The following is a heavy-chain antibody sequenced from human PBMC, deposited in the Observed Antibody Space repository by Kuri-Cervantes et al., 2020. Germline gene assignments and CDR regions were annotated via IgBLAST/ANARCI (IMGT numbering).Heavy chain of an antibody. V-gene: IGHV3-23*01. CDR3: TRKGLWGDGFDI. J-gene: IGHJ3*02. D-gene: IGHD4/OR15-4a*01. Sequence: GESLKISCAASGFTFSSYAMSWVRQAPGKGLEWVSAISGSGGSTYYADSVKGRFTISRDNSKNTLYLQMNSLRAEDTAVYYCTRKGLWGDGFDIWGQGTMVTVSS. CDR1: GFTFSSYA. CDR2: ISGSGGST.